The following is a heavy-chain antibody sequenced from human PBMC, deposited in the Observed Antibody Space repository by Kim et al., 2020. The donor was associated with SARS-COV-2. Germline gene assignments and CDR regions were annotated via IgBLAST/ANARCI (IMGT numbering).Heavy chain of an antibody. Sequence: GGSLRLSCAASGFTFSSYGMHWVRQAPGKGLEWVAVIWYDGSNKYYADSVKGRFTISRDNSKNTLYLQMNSLRAEDTALYYCARPWGQEQQLDYWGQGTLVTVSS. CDR3: ARPWGQEQQLDY. D-gene: IGHD6-13*01. V-gene: IGHV3-33*01. CDR1: GFTFSSYG. CDR2: IWYDGSNK. J-gene: IGHJ4*02.